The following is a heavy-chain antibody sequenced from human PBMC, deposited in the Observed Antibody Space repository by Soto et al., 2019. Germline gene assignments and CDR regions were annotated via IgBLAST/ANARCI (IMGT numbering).Heavy chain of an antibody. Sequence: PGESLKISCQGSGYSFNDNWIDWVRQMHGKGLEWMGIMCPGDSDTRYSPSFQGQVTISADKSISTAYLQWSSLRASDTAMYYCARVPPGRNGYNRFDYWGQGTLVTVSS. D-gene: IGHD5-12*01. CDR2: MCPGDSDT. CDR3: ARVPPGRNGYNRFDY. J-gene: IGHJ4*02. V-gene: IGHV5-51*01. CDR1: GYSFNDNW.